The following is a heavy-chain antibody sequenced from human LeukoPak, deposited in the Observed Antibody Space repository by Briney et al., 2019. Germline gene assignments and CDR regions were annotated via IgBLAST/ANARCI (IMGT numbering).Heavy chain of an antibody. CDR1: GYSLTSYW. CDR2: IYLGDSDT. V-gene: IGHV5-51*01. J-gene: IGHJ1*01. CDR3: ARSTTIAVPGSFQH. Sequence: GESLKISCKGSGYSLTSYWIGWVRQMPGKGLEWMGIIYLGDSDTRYSPTFQGQVTISADKSISTAYLQWSSLKASDTAMYYCARSTTIAVPGSFQHWGQGTLVTVSS. D-gene: IGHD6-19*01.